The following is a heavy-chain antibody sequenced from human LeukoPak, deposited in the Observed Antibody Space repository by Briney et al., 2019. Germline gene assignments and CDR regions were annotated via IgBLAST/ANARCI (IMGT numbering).Heavy chain of an antibody. CDR2: INGRGDNT. CDR3: AKDRVSPGFNLFDP. V-gene: IGHV3-23*01. Sequence: GGSLRLSCAASGFTFSSYAMSWVRQAPGKGLEWVSDINGRGDNTYYADFVKGRFTISRDNSKTTLYEQINNLRAEDTAMYYCAKDRVSPGFNLFDPWAQGTLVTVSS. D-gene: IGHD2/OR15-2a*01. J-gene: IGHJ5*02. CDR1: GFTFSSYA.